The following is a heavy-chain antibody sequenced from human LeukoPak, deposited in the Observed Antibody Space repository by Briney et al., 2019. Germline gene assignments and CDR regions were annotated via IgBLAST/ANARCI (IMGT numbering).Heavy chain of an antibody. J-gene: IGHJ4*02. V-gene: IGHV3-7*01. Sequence: PGGSLRLSCAPSGFTFSTAWMTWVRQAPGKGLEWLGNINQGGSVTNYVASVKGRFSISRDNAKNTMYLQMSSLRVEDTAVYYCARDHHSGALDYWGQGTLVTVSS. CDR3: ARDHHSGALDY. D-gene: IGHD1-26*01. CDR1: GFTFSTAW. CDR2: INQGGSVT.